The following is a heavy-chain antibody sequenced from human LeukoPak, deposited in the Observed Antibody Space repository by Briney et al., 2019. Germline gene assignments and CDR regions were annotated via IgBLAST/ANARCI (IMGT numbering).Heavy chain of an antibody. Sequence: GGSLRLSCVASEFTFSAYAMTWVRQAPGKGLEWVSVIYSGGSTYYADSVKGRFTISRDNSKNTLYLQMNSLRAEDAAVYYCARDFRWTYYYDSSGYYSDYWGQGTLVTVSS. CDR3: ARDFRWTYYYDSSGYYSDY. CDR1: EFTFSAYA. J-gene: IGHJ4*02. CDR2: IYSGGST. D-gene: IGHD3-22*01. V-gene: IGHV3-66*01.